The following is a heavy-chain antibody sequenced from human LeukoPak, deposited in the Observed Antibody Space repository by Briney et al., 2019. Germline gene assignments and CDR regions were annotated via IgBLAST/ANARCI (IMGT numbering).Heavy chain of an antibody. J-gene: IGHJ4*02. CDR2: IKQDGSEK. CDR3: ARVPGYCGGDCYFDY. CDR1: GFTFSSYW. V-gene: IGHV3-7*01. D-gene: IGHD2-21*02. Sequence: GGSLRLSCAASGFTFSSYWMSWVRQAPGKGLDWVANIKQDGSEKYYVDSVKGRFTISRDNAKNSLYLQMNSLRAEDTAVYYCARVPGYCGGDCYFDYWGQGTLVTVSS.